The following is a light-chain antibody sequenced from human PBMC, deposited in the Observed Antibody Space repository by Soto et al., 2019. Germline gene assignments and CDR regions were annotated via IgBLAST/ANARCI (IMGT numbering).Light chain of an antibody. CDR2: GAS. Sequence: ETVMTQSPATLSVSAGERVTLSCRASQGVGSSLAWYQQKPGQAPRVLIYGASTTAPGIPARFSGSGSGTEFTLTISSLQSEDSAVYYCQQRSNWPRTFGQGTKVDIK. V-gene: IGKV3-15*01. J-gene: IGKJ1*01. CDR3: QQRSNWPRT. CDR1: QGVGSS.